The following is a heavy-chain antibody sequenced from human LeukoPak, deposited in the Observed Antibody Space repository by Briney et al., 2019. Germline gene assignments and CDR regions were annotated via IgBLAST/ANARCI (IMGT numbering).Heavy chain of an antibody. CDR3: ARHIVVVPAAIYGWFDP. V-gene: IGHV4-39*01. CDR1: GGSISSSSYY. CDR2: IYYSGST. D-gene: IGHD2-2*02. Sequence: SETLSLTCTVSGGSISSSSYYWGWIRQPPGKGLEWNGSIYYSGSTYYNPSLKSRVTISVDTSNNQFSLKLSSVTAADTAVYYCARHIVVVPAAIYGWFDPWGQGTLVTVSS. J-gene: IGHJ5*02.